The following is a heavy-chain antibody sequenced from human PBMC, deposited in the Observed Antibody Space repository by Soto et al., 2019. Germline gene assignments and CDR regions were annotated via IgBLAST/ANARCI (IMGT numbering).Heavy chain of an antibody. CDR3: ARVDSSGYLGMYYFDN. CDR2: ILHDGNNK. CDR1: GFTFSNYI. V-gene: IGHV3-30-3*01. J-gene: IGHJ4*02. D-gene: IGHD3-22*01. Sequence: PGGSLTLSCAASGFTFSNYIMHWVRKAQGKGLEWVAIILHDGNNKYYADSVKGRFTISRDNSRNTLYLQMNSLSSEDTALYYCARVDSSGYLGMYYFDNWGQGTQVTVSS.